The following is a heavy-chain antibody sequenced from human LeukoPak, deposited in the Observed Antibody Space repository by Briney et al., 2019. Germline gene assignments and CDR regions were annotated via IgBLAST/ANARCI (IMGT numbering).Heavy chain of an antibody. V-gene: IGHV3-9*01. CDR1: GFTFDDYD. J-gene: IGHJ3*01. CDR2: ITWNSHSI. D-gene: IGHD2-2*01. Sequence: GGSLRLSRAASGFTFDDYDMHWVRQAPGKGLEWVSGITWNSHSIAYADSVKGRFTISRDNAKNSLYLQMNSLRAEDTALYYCAKDISVGIVAEPVAMVSPLDVWGQGTMGTVSS. CDR3: AKDISVGIVAEPVAMVSPLDV.